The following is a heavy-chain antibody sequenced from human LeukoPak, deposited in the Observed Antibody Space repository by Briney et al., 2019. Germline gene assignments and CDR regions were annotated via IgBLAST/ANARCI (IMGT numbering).Heavy chain of an antibody. V-gene: IGHV3-53*01. CDR3: ARGETSSYDY. CDR2: IYTGGST. J-gene: IGHJ4*02. CDR1: GFTVSNNL. Sequence: GGSLRLSCAASGFTVSNNLISWVRQTPGKGLEWVSVIYTGGSTYYADSVKGRFTISRDNSKNTLYLQMKSLRAEDTAVYYCARGETSSYDYWGQGTLVTVSS. D-gene: IGHD2-2*01.